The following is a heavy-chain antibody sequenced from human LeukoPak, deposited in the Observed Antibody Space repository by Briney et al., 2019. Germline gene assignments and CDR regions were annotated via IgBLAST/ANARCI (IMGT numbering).Heavy chain of an antibody. CDR2: ISGSGGST. D-gene: IGHD3-22*01. CDR1: GFTFSSYS. J-gene: IGHJ3*02. V-gene: IGHV3-23*01. Sequence: PGGSLRLSCAASGFTFSSYSMNWVRQAPGKGLEWVSAISGSGGSTYDADSVKGRFTISRDNSKNTLYLQMNSLRAEDTAIYYCAKVAPYYYDGSGYYLSHAFDIWGQGTMVTVSS. CDR3: AKVAPYYYDGSGYYLSHAFDI.